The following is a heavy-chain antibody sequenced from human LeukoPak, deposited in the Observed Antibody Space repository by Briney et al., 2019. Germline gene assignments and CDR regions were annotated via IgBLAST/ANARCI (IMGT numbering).Heavy chain of an antibody. CDR2: IYYSGGTGDT. V-gene: IGHV4-59*01. CDR1: SGPISDYY. J-gene: IGHJ5*02. CDR3: ARSGAPYYFSS. D-gene: IGHD3-10*01. Sequence: SETLSLICSVSSGPISDYYGSWLRQSTAGGLEWIGYIYYSGGTGDTNDNPALNIGVTITVDASKNQFSLKLNPGTAADTAVYYGARSGAPYYFSSWGQGIRVTVSS.